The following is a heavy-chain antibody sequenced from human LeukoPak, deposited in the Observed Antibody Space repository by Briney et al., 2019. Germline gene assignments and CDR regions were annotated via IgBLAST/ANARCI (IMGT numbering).Heavy chain of an antibody. CDR2: ISAYNGNT. J-gene: IGHJ6*03. CDR3: ARNDILTGYYGNYYYYYMDV. V-gene: IGHV1-18*01. CDR1: GYTFTSYG. Sequence: ASVKVSCKASGYTFTSYGISWVRQAPGQGLEWMGWISAYNGNTNYAQKFQGRVTITADESTSTAYMELSSLRSEDTAVYYCARNDILTGYYGNYYYYYMDVWGKGTTVTISS. D-gene: IGHD3-9*01.